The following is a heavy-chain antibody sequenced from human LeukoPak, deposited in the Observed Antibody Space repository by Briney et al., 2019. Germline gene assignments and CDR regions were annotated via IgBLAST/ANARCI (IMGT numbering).Heavy chain of an antibody. CDR1: GGSFSGYY. CDR2: INHSGST. Sequence: SETLSLTCAVYGGSFSGYYWSWIRQPPGKGLEWIGEINHSGSTNYNPSLKSRVTISVDTSKNQFSLKLSSVTAADTAVYYCARNLEGWFDPWGQGTLVTVSS. CDR3: ARNLEGWFDP. V-gene: IGHV4-34*01. J-gene: IGHJ5*02.